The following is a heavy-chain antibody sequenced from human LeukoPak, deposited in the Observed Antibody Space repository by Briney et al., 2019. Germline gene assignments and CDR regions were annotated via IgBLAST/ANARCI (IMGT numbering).Heavy chain of an antibody. CDR2: MTSSSSYI. Sequence: GGSLRLSCAASGFTFSTYSMNWVRQAPGKGLEWVSSMTSSSSYIYYTDSAKGRFTISRDNAKNSLYLQMNSLRAEDTAVYYCATDLIHYYGSGAKTWGQGTLVTVSS. J-gene: IGHJ5*02. CDR1: GFTFSTYS. D-gene: IGHD3-10*01. CDR3: ATDLIHYYGSGAKT. V-gene: IGHV3-21*01.